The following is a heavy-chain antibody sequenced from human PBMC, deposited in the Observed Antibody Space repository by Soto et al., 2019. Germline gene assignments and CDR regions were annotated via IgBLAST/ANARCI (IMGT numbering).Heavy chain of an antibody. CDR2: INSVASYV. V-gene: IGHV3-21*01. J-gene: IGHJ6*02. D-gene: IGHD3-10*01. CDR3: TRGRSSFMRGRIRGPYGGLDV. CDR1: RFAFSSYS. Sequence: QLVESGGGLVKPGGSLRVSCAASRFAFSSYSMHWVRQAPMKGLEWVASINSVASYVYYADSVEGRFTISRDNAKNSVYLQMNSRGAEYTAVYYCTRGRSSFMRGRIRGPYGGLDVWGQGTTVLVS.